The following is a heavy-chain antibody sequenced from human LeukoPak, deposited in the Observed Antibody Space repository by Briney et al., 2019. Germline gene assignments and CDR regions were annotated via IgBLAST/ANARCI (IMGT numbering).Heavy chain of an antibody. V-gene: IGHV3-74*01. Sequence: PGGYLRCYCAASGFTVSSYWMHWLAPAPGKGLVWVSRINSGGSRTSYADSVEGRFTTTRDNAKNTLYLQMNRRRAEDTAVYYCASSGGAYYYYYMDVWGKGTTVTVSS. CDR2: INSGGSRT. CDR1: GFTVSSYW. D-gene: IGHD3-16*01. CDR3: ASSGGAYYYYYMDV. J-gene: IGHJ6*03.